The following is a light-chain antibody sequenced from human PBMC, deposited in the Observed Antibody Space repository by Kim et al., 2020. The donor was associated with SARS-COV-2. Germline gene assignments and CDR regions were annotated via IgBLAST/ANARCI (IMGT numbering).Light chain of an antibody. CDR1: SSDVGDYNY. V-gene: IGLV2-14*01. CDR3: SSYTSSSTF. J-gene: IGLJ1*01. CDR2: DVS. Sequence: QSALTQPASVSGSPGQSITISCTGTSSDVGDYNYVSWYQQHPGKAPKLMIYDVSKRPSGVSNRFSGSKSGNTASLTISGLQAEDEADYYCSSYTSSSTFFGTGTKVT.